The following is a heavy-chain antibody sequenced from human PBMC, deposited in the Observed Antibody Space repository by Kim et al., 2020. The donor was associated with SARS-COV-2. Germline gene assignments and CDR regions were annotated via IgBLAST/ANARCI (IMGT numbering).Heavy chain of an antibody. Sequence: SETLSLTCTVSGGSISSSSYYWGWIRQPPGKGLEWIGSIYYSGSTYYNPSLKSRVTISVDTSKNQFSLKLSSVTAADTAVYYCARRQYYYGSGFFDYWGQGTLVSVSS. CDR3: ARRQYYYGSGFFDY. CDR1: GGSISSSSYY. CDR2: IYYSGST. J-gene: IGHJ4*02. V-gene: IGHV4-39*01. D-gene: IGHD3-10*01.